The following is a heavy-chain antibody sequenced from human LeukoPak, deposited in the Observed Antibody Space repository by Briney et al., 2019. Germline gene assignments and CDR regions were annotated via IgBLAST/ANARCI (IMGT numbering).Heavy chain of an antibody. Sequence: SETLSLTCTVSGGSISSYYWSWIRQPPGKGLEWIGYIYYSGSTNYNPSLKSRVTISVDTSKNQFSLKLSSVTAADTAVYYCARNLWFGELLLDYWGQGTLVTASS. J-gene: IGHJ4*02. D-gene: IGHD3-10*01. V-gene: IGHV4-59*01. CDR3: ARNLWFGELLLDY. CDR1: GGSISSYY. CDR2: IYYSGST.